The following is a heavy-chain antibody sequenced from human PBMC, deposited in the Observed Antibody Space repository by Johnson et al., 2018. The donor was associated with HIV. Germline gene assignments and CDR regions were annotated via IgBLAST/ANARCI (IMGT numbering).Heavy chain of an antibody. V-gene: IGHV3-30*18. CDR1: GFTFNNYG. J-gene: IGHJ3*02. CDR2: ISYDGKNK. CDR3: AKAKYYVYAFDI. Sequence: VQLVESGGGVVQPGRSLRLSCAASGFTFNNYGMHWVRQAPGQGLEWVAVISYDGKNKSFGDSVKVRFTISRDNSKNTLYLHINSLGVEDTAVYYCAKAKYYVYAFDIWGPGTMVTVSS. D-gene: IGHD1-26*01.